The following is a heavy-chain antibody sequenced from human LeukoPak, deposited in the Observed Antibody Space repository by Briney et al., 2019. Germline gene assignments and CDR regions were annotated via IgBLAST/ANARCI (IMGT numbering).Heavy chain of an antibody. D-gene: IGHD3-10*01. CDR3: ARAPRFSGSGSFYYCGMDV. Sequence: GGSLRLSCATSGFTFSNYDMHWVRQTTGKGLEWVSAVGTAGGTYYAGSVKGRFTISRENAKNSLYLQMNGLRAGDTAVYYCARAPRFSGSGSFYYCGMDVWGQGTTVTVSS. CDR1: GFTFSNYD. J-gene: IGHJ6*02. CDR2: VGTAGGT. V-gene: IGHV3-13*01.